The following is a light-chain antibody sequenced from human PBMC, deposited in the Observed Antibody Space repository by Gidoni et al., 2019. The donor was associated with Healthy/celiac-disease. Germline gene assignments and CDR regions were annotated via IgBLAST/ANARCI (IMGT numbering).Light chain of an antibody. J-gene: IGKJ2*01. Sequence: DIQMTQSPSSLSASVGDRVTITCRASQSISSYLNWYQQKPGKAPKLLIYAASSLQSGVPSRFSGSGSGTDFTLTISILQPEDVATYYCQQRYSTPLYTFGQGTKLEIK. CDR2: AAS. CDR3: QQRYSTPLYT. V-gene: IGKV1-39*01. CDR1: QSISSY.